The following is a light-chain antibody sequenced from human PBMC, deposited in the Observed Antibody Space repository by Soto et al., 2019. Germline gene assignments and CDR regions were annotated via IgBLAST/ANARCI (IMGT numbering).Light chain of an antibody. Sequence: EIVMTQSPATLSVSPGERATLSCRASQSVSSNLAWYQQKPGQAPRLLIYGASTRATGIPARFSGSGSGTEFTLSISSLQSEDFAVYYCQQYNNWPPLTLSQGTKVEIK. CDR2: GAS. CDR1: QSVSSN. J-gene: IGKJ1*01. V-gene: IGKV3-15*01. CDR3: QQYNNWPPLT.